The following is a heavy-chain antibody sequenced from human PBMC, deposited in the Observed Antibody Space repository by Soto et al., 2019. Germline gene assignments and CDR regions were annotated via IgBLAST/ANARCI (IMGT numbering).Heavy chain of an antibody. CDR3: AKLPYGDYGNFDY. CDR2: ISDSGGTT. V-gene: IGHV3-23*01. D-gene: IGHD4-17*01. J-gene: IGHJ4*02. Sequence: EVQLLESGGGLVQPGGSLRLSCAASGFTFSSYAMSWVRQAPGEGLEWVSAISDSGGTTYYADSVKGRFTIYRDNSKNTLYLQMNNLRAEDTAVYSCAKLPYGDYGNFDYWGQGTLVTVSS. CDR1: GFTFSSYA.